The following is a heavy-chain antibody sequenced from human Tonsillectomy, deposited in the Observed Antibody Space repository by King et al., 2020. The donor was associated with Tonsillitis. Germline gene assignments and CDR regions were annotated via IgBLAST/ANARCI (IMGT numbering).Heavy chain of an antibody. CDR2: IYHSGST. CDR3: GGDLDIVVVVAATGGYFDL. V-gene: IGHV4-4*02. J-gene: IGHJ2*01. CDR1: GGSISSSNW. D-gene: IGHD2-15*01. Sequence: VQLQESGPGLVKPSGTLSLTCAVSGGSISSSNWWSWVRQPPGKGLEGIGEIYHSGSTNYNPSLKSRVTISVDKSKNQFSLKLSSVTAADTAVYYCGGDLDIVVVVAATGGYFDLWGRGTLVTVSS.